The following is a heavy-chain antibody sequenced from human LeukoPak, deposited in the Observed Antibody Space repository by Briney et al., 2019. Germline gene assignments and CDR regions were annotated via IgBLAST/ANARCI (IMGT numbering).Heavy chain of an antibody. Sequence: ASVKVSCKASGYTSTSYYMHWVRQAPGQGLEWMGIINPSGGSTSYAQKFQGRVTMTRDTSTSTVYMELSSLRSEDTAVYYCARDTRVLELPIYYYYYGMDVWGQGTTVTVSS. V-gene: IGHV1-46*01. CDR1: GYTSTSYY. CDR3: ARDTRVLELPIYYYYYGMDV. D-gene: IGHD1-7*01. CDR2: INPSGGST. J-gene: IGHJ6*02.